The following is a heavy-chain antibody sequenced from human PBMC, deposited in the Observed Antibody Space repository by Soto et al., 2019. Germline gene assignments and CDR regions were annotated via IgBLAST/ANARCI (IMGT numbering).Heavy chain of an antibody. V-gene: IGHV1-24*01. D-gene: IGHD1-20*01. Sequence: GASVKVSCKVSGYTLTELSIHWVRQAPGKGLEWMGSFDPEDGETIYTQKFQGRVTMTEDTSTDTLYLQMNSLRAEDTAVYYCAITYGMDVWGQGTTVTVSS. CDR2: FDPEDGET. CDR1: GYTLTELS. CDR3: AITYGMDV. J-gene: IGHJ6*02.